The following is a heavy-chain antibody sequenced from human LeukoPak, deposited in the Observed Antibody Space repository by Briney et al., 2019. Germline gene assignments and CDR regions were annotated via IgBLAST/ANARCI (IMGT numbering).Heavy chain of an antibody. D-gene: IGHD3-3*01. CDR2: IYYSGST. Sequence: PSETLSLTCTVSGGSISSYYWSWIRQLPGKGLEWIGYIYYSGSTNYNPSLKSRVTISVDTSKNQFSLKLSSVTAADTAVYYCARVFRDFWSGSNWFDPWGQGTLVTVSS. J-gene: IGHJ5*02. V-gene: IGHV4-59*01. CDR1: GGSISSYY. CDR3: ARVFRDFWSGSNWFDP.